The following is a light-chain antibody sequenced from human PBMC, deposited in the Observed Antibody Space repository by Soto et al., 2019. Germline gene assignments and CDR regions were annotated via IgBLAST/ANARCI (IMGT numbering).Light chain of an antibody. CDR2: DAS. CDR3: QQSYSTHRT. J-gene: IGKJ1*01. Sequence: DIHMTQSPSTLSPSVGDRVTITCRASQSISSWLAWYQQKPGKAPKLLIYDASSLQSGVPSRFSGSGSGTDFTLTISSRQPEDFSTYYCQQSYSTHRTFGQGTKVDIK. V-gene: IGKV1-39*01. CDR1: QSISSW.